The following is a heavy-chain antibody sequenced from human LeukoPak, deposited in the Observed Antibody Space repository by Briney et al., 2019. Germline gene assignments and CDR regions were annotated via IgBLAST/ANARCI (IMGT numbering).Heavy chain of an antibody. CDR2: IYHSGST. D-gene: IGHD3-16*02. J-gene: IGHJ6*03. CDR3: ARQGPQYYDYVWGSYRDYYYYMDV. CDR1: GYSISSGYY. Sequence: SETLPLTCAVSGYSISSGYYWGWIRQPPGKGLEWIGSIYHSGSTYYNPSLKRRVTISVDTSKNQFSLKLSSVTAADTAVYYCARQGPQYYDYVWGSYRDYYYYMDVWGKGTTVTVSS. V-gene: IGHV4-38-2*01.